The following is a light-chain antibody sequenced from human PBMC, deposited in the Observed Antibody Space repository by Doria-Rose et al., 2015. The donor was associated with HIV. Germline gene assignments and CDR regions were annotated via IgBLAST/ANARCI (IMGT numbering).Light chain of an antibody. CDR3: HQYGTSWT. V-gene: IGKV3-20*01. J-gene: IGKJ1*01. CDR1: QSFSSTY. Sequence: EIVLTQSPGTLSLSPGERATLSCRASQSFSSTYLAWYQQKPGQAPSLLIYDGSTSATGIPDRFSASGSGTDFTLTINRLEPEDLALYYCHQYGTSWTCGQGPKVEI. CDR2: DGS.